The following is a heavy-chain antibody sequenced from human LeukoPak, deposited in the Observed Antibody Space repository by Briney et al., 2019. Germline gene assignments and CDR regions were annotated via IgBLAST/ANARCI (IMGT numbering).Heavy chain of an antibody. Sequence: ASVKVSRKASGYTFTSYGISWVRQAPGQGLEWMGWISAYNGNTNYAQKLQGRVTMTTDTSTSTAYMELRSLRSDDTAVYYCARDGSSSYYYYMDVWGKGTTVTVSS. CDR1: GYTFTSYG. CDR3: ARDGSSSYYYYMDV. J-gene: IGHJ6*03. V-gene: IGHV1-18*01. D-gene: IGHD6-6*01. CDR2: ISAYNGNT.